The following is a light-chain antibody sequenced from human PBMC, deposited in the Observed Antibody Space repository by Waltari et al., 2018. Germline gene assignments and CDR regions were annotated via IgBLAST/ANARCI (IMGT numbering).Light chain of an antibody. J-gene: IGLJ1*01. CDR2: DVG. CDR1: TSYIAS. Sequence: QSALTQPASVSGSPGQSITIPCTGFTSYIASVSWYHHHPPRAPKLLLYDVGNRPSGVSNRFSGSKFVNAASLTISGLQAEDEADYYCSSNTSSGTLYVFGTGTKVTVL. V-gene: IGLV2-14*03. CDR3: SSNTSSGTLYV.